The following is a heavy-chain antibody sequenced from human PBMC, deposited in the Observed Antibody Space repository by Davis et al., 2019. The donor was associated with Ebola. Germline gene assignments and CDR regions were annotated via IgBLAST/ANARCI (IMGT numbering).Heavy chain of an antibody. V-gene: IGHV3-66*01. Sequence: GGSLRLSCEASGFTFSRYGMHWVRQAPGKGLEWVSVIYSGGSTYYADSVKGRFTISRDNSKNTLYLQMNSLRAEDTAVYYCAKYSSRSPRGYWGQGTLVTVSS. CDR2: IYSGGST. CDR1: GFTFSRYG. D-gene: IGHD6-13*01. J-gene: IGHJ4*02. CDR3: AKYSSRSPRGY.